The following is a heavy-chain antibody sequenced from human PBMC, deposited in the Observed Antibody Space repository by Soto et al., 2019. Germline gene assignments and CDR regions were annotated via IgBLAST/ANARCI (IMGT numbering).Heavy chain of an antibody. D-gene: IGHD4-17*01. CDR1: GFTFSSCA. V-gene: IGHV3-30-3*01. Sequence: QVQLVESGGGVFQPGRSLRLSCAASGFTFSSCAMHWVRQAPGKGLEWVAVISYDGSNKYYADSVKGRFTISRDNSKNPLYLKMNSLRAEDTAVYYCATHYGVSRGYWYFDLWGRGTLVTVSS. CDR3: ATHYGVSRGYWYFDL. J-gene: IGHJ2*01. CDR2: ISYDGSNK.